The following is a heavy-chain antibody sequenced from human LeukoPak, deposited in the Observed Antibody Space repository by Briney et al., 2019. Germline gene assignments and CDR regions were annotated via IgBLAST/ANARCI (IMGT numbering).Heavy chain of an antibody. J-gene: IGHJ4*02. D-gene: IGHD6-19*01. CDR2: ISGSGGST. CDR3: ARGGLGSAFDN. CDR1: GFTFSSYA. V-gene: IGHV3-23*01. Sequence: PGGSLRLSCAAPGFTFSSYALSWVRQAPGKGLECVSAISGSGGSTYSADSLKGRFTISRDNSKNTLYLQINSLRADDTAVFYCARGGLGSAFDNWGQGTLVTVSS.